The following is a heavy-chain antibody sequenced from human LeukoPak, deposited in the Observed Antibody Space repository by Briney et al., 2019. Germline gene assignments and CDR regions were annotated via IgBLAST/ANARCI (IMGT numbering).Heavy chain of an antibody. V-gene: IGHV4-34*01. CDR3: ARFLAYCGGDCSNWYFDL. J-gene: IGHJ2*01. CDR2: INHSGST. CDR1: GGSFSGYY. Sequence: PSETLSLTCAVYGGSFSGYYWSWIRQPPGKGLEWIGEINHSGSTNYNPSLKSRVSMSVDTSKKQFSLKLRSVTAADTAVYYCARFLAYCGGDCSNWYFDLWGRGTLVTVSS. D-gene: IGHD2-21*02.